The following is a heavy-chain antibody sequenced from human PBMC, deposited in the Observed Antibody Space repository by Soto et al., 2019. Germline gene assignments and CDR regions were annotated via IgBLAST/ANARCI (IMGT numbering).Heavy chain of an antibody. CDR1: GGSISSGDYY. V-gene: IGHV4-30-4*01. CDR3: AREYGNLYNWFDP. CDR2: IYYSGST. J-gene: IGHJ5*02. D-gene: IGHD4-17*01. Sequence: SETLSLSCTVSGGSISSGDYYWSWIRQPPGKGLEWIGYIYYSGSTYYNPSLKSRVTISVDTSKNQFSLKLSSVTAADTAVYYCAREYGNLYNWFDPWGQGTLVTVSS.